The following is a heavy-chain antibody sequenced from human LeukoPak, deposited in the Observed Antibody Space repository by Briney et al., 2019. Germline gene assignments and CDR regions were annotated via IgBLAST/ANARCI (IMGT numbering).Heavy chain of an antibody. V-gene: IGHV3-7*01. CDR1: GFTFSSYW. J-gene: IGHJ4*02. D-gene: IGHD3-22*01. CDR3: ARGSTYYDSSGQVPFDY. Sequence: GGSLRLSCAASGFTFSSYWMSWVRQAPGKGLEWVANIKQDGSEKYYVDSVKGRFTISRDNAKNSLYLQMNSLRAEDTAVYYCARGSTYYDSSGQVPFDYWGQGTLVTVSS. CDR2: IKQDGSEK.